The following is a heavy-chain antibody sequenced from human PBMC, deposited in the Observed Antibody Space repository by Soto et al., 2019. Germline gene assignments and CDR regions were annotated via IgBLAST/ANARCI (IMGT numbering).Heavy chain of an antibody. CDR1: GFTFSSYS. Sequence: XESLRLSCAASGFTFSSYSMNWVRQAPGKGPEWVSSISSSSSYIYYADSVKGRFTISRDNAKNSLYLQMNSLRAEDTAVYYCARDPPPVWFDPWGQGTLVTVSS. CDR3: ARDPPPVWFDP. J-gene: IGHJ5*02. CDR2: ISSSSSYI. V-gene: IGHV3-21*01.